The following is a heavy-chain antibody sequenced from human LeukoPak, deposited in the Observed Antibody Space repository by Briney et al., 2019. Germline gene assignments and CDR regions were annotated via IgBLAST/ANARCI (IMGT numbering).Heavy chain of an antibody. CDR1: GGSISSYY. CDR3: AREAYFVVPALGPLYYYYYMDV. D-gene: IGHD2-2*01. V-gene: IGHV4-4*07. CDR2: IYTSGST. J-gene: IGHJ6*03. Sequence: PSETLTLTCTVSGGSISSYYWSWIRQPAGKGLEWIGRIYTSGSTNYNPSLKSRVTMSVDTSKNQFSLKLSSVTAADTAVYYCAREAYFVVPALGPLYYYYYMDVWGKGTTVTVSS.